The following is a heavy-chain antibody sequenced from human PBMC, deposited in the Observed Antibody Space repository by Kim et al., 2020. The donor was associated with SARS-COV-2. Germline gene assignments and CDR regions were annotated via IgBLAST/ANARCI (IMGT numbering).Heavy chain of an antibody. Sequence: GGSLRLSCAASGFTFSDYYMSWIRQAPGKGLQWGLYVSSSSDYTNYADSVKGRFTISRDNAKNSLYLQMNRLRAEDMADYYCARDGHGGYGDDYFVYWGQGCLVTVSA. CDR2: VSSSSDYT. CDR3: ARDGHGGYGDDYFVY. CDR1: GFTFSDYY. J-gene: IGHJ4*02. D-gene: IGHD5-18*01. V-gene: IGHV3-11*05.